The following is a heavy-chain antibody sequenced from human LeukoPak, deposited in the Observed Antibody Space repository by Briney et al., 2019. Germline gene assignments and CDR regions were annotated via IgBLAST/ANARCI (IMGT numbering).Heavy chain of an antibody. D-gene: IGHD3-10*01. Sequence: GGSLRLSCAASGFTSSSYAMHWVRQAPGKGLEWVAVISYDGSNKYYADSVKGRFTISRDNSKNTLYLQMNSLRAEDTAVYYCAREVYYYGSGSYYCDYWGQGTLVTVSS. CDR2: ISYDGSNK. J-gene: IGHJ4*02. CDR3: AREVYYYGSGSYYCDY. V-gene: IGHV3-30*04. CDR1: GFTSSSYA.